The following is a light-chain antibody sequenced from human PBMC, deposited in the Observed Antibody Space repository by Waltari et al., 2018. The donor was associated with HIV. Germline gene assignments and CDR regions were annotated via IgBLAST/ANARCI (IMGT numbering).Light chain of an antibody. CDR1: SGNIASSY. CDR3: QSHDNKIFYV. Sequence: NFILNQPHSVSESPGKTVTISCPRSSGNIASSYVQRSQQRPGSSPTTVIYANNQRPSGVPDRFSGSIDSSSNSASLTISGLRTEDEADYYCQSHDNKIFYVFGGGTYVTVL. J-gene: IGLJ1*01. V-gene: IGLV6-57*01. CDR2: ANN.